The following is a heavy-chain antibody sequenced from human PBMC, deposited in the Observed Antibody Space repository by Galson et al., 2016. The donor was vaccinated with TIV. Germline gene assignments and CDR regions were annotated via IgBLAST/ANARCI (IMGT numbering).Heavy chain of an antibody. D-gene: IGHD3-3*01. J-gene: IGHJ3*02. V-gene: IGHV7-4-1*02. CDR1: GYALTNHA. CDR2: INTRIHTDTGKP. Sequence: SVKVSCKASGYALTNHAINWVRQAPGQGPEWMGWINTRIHTDTGKPTYAQGFAGRFVFSLDTSVDTAFLQISSLKPEDTAVYYCARDRAGYPSYYEFWGGYLDAFDIWGQGTMVTVSS. CDR3: ARDRAGYPSYYEFWGGYLDAFDI.